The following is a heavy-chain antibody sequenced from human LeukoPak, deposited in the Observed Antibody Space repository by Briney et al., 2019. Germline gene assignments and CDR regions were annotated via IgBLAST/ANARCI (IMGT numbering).Heavy chain of an antibody. Sequence: SQTLSPTCTVSGGSISSGGYYWSWIRQPPGKGLEWIGYIYHSGSTFYNPSLKSRVTISVDRSKNQFSLKLSSVTAADTAVYYCARTTGTTFGYWGQGTLVTVSS. D-gene: IGHD1-1*01. V-gene: IGHV4-30-2*01. CDR3: ARTTGTTFGY. CDR2: IYHSGST. CDR1: GGSISSGGYY. J-gene: IGHJ4*02.